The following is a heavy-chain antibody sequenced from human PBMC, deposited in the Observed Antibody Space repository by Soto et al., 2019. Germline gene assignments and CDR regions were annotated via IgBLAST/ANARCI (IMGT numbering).Heavy chain of an antibody. CDR2: IIPIFGTA. D-gene: IGHD6-6*01. Sequence: QVQLVQSGAEVKKPGSSVKVSCKASGGTFSSYAISWVRQAPGQGLEWMGGIIPIFGTANYAQKFQGRVTITADESTSTVYMELSSLRSEDTAVYYWATNQIIAARTYGMDVWGLGTTVTVSS. CDR3: ATNQIIAARTYGMDV. CDR1: GGTFSSYA. J-gene: IGHJ6*02. V-gene: IGHV1-69*12.